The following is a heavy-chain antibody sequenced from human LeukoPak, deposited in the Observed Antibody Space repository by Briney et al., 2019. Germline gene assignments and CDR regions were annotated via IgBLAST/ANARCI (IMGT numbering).Heavy chain of an antibody. CDR3: ARGPYYYGSGSYLDY. V-gene: IGHV1-3*03. CDR2: INAGNGNT. Sequence: ASVKVSCKASGYTSTSYAMHWVRQAPGQRLEWMGRINAGNGNTKYSQEFQGRVTITRDTSASTAYMELSSLRSEDMAVYYCARGPYYYGSGSYLDYWGQGTLVTVSS. D-gene: IGHD3-10*01. J-gene: IGHJ4*02. CDR1: GYTSTSYA.